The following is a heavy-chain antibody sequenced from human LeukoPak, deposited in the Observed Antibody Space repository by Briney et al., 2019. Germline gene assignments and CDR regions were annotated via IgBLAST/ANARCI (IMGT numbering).Heavy chain of an antibody. V-gene: IGHV3-9*03. CDR1: GFHFDAYA. D-gene: IGHD3-3*01. CDR2: ISWNSGKM. Sequence: GRSLRLSCAASGFHFDAYAMHWVRQAPGKGLEWVSGISWNSGKMAYADSVKGRFTISRDNAENSLHLQMTSLRPEDMALYYCARSADFWSGLDFWGQGTLVTVSS. J-gene: IGHJ4*02. CDR3: ARSADFWSGLDF.